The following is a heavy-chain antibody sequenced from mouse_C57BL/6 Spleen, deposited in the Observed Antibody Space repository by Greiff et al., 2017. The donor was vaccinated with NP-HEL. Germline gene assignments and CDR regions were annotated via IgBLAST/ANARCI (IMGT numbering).Heavy chain of an antibody. Sequence: QVQLKQPGAELVKPGASVKVSCKASGYTFTSYWMHWVKQRPGQGLEWIGRIHPSDSDTNYNQKFKGKATLTVDKSSSTAYMQLSSLTSEDSAVYYCAISSSYYYYAMDYWGQGTSVTVSS. D-gene: IGHD1-1*01. CDR3: AISSSYYYYAMDY. J-gene: IGHJ4*01. CDR2: IHPSDSDT. V-gene: IGHV1-74*01. CDR1: GYTFTSYW.